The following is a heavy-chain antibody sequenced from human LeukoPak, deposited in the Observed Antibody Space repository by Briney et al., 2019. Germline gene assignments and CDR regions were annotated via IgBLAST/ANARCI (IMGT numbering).Heavy chain of an antibody. CDR1: GFTFSSYG. J-gene: IGHJ4*02. Sequence: GGSLRLSCAASGFTFSSYGMSWVRQAPGKGLEWVSAISGSGGSTYYADSVKGRFTISRDNSKNTLYLQMNSLRAEDTAVYYCARVGGGWYEVDYWGQGTLVTVSS. D-gene: IGHD6-19*01. V-gene: IGHV3-23*01. CDR3: ARVGGGWYEVDY. CDR2: ISGSGGST.